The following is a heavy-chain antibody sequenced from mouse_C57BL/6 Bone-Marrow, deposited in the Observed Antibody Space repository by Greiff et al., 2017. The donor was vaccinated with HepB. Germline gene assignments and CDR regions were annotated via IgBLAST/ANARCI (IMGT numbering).Heavy chain of an antibody. CDR2: IDPGSGST. CDR1: GYTFTSYW. Sequence: QVQLQQPGAELVKPGASVKMSCKASGYTFTSYWITWVKQRPGQGLEWIGDIDPGSGSTNYNEKFKGKATLTVDKSSSTAYMQLRSLTSEDSAVYYCAHGESAEGFAYWGQGTLVTVSA. V-gene: IGHV1-55*01. CDR3: AHGESAEGFAY. J-gene: IGHJ3*01.